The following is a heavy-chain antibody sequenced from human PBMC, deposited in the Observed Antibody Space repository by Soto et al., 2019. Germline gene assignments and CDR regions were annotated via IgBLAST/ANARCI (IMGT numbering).Heavy chain of an antibody. CDR1: GYSFTTHG. V-gene: IGHV1-18*04. CDR3: ARDPPFSGILRGTPLMDV. Sequence: QVQLVQSEAEVRKPGASVKVSCKASGYSFTTHGIRWVRRAPGHGLEWMGWISAYNGDTHYVQRFQGRLTMTTDTSTSTAYMELRSLTSDDTAVYYCARDPPFSGILRGTPLMDVWGQGTTVTVSS. D-gene: IGHD6-19*01. CDR2: ISAYNGDT. J-gene: IGHJ6*02.